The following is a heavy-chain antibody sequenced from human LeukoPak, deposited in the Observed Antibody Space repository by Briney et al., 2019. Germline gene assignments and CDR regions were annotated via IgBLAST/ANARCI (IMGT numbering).Heavy chain of an antibody. D-gene: IGHD6-13*01. CDR1: GYTFTSYY. CDR3: ARLWLIAAAGYYYYYMDV. V-gene: IGHV1-46*01. CDR2: INPSGGST. J-gene: IGHJ6*03. Sequence: ASVKVSCKASGYTFTSYYMHWVRQAPGQGLEWMGIINPSGGSTSYAQKFQGRVTMTRDTSTSTVYMELSSLRSEDTAVYYCARLWLIAAAGYYYYYMDVWGKGTTVTVSS.